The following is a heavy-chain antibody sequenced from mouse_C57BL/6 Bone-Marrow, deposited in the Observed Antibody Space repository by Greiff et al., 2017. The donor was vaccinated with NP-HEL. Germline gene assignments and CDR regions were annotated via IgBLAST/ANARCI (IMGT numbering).Heavy chain of an antibody. CDR1: GFTFNTYA. CDR3: VREGGYYGQWYFDV. CDR2: IRSKSSNYAT. Sequence: EVHLVESGGGLVQPKGSLKLSCAASGFTFNTYAMHWVRQAPGKGLEWVARIRSKSSNYATYYADSVKDRFTISRDDSQSMLYLQMNNLKTEDTAMYYCVREGGYYGQWYFDVWGTGTTVTVSS. D-gene: IGHD1-1*01. J-gene: IGHJ1*03. V-gene: IGHV10-3*01.